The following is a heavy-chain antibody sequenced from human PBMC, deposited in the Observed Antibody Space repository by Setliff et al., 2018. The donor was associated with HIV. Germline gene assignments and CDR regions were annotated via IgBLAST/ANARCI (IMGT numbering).Heavy chain of an antibody. CDR1: GFSFGSNW. CDR3: ARDVSYYDISGYYLADF. J-gene: IGHJ4*02. V-gene: IGHV3-7*03. Sequence: GGSLRLSCAASGFSFGSNWMSWVRQAPGKGLEWVANIKQDGSDKYYVDSVKGRFIISRDNAKNSVYLQMNSLRAEDTAVYYCARDVSYYDISGYYLADFWGQGTLVTVSS. CDR2: IKQDGSDK. D-gene: IGHD3-22*01.